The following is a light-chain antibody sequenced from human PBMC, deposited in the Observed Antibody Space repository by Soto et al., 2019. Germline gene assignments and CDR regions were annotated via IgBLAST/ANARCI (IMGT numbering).Light chain of an antibody. Sequence: QSALTQPASVSGSPGQSISISCTGTNSDVGDYGFVSWYQQHPGKAPKLMIFEVTNRPSGISNRFSGSKSGNTASLTISGLQTEDEADYYCFSYTRSASYVFGTGTKVTVL. V-gene: IGLV2-14*01. CDR2: EVT. CDR3: FSYTRSASYV. J-gene: IGLJ1*01. CDR1: NSDVGDYGF.